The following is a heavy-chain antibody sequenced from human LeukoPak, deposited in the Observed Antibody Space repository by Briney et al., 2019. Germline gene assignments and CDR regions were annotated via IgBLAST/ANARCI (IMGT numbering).Heavy chain of an antibody. D-gene: IGHD5-12*01. CDR3: VKPSGYSGYGYFFDY. V-gene: IGHV3-64D*06. CDR1: GFTFSSSA. J-gene: IGHJ4*02. CDR2: IVSNGGST. Sequence: GGSLRLSCSTSGFTFSSSAMHWVRQAPGKGLEYVSAIVSNGGSTYYADSVKGRFTISRDNSKNTLYLQMSSLRAEDTAVYYCVKPSGYSGYGYFFDYWGQGTLVTVSS.